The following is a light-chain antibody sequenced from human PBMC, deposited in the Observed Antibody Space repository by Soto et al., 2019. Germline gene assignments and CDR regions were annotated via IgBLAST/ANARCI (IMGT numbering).Light chain of an antibody. J-gene: IGKJ3*01. CDR3: LQHSDYPFT. V-gene: IGKV1-17*01. CDR2: EAS. Sequence: DVRMTQSPSSLSASVGDRVTITCRARQDIGYRLGWYQQKPGKVPKCLIYEASTLQGGVPSRFSGAGSGTDFTLTISGLQPEDFATYYCLQHSDYPFTFGLGTKVDI. CDR1: QDIGYR.